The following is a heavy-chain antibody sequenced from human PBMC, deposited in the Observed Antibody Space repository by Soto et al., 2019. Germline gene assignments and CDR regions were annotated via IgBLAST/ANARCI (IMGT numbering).Heavy chain of an antibody. CDR3: ARDIVVVVAATRGINYFDY. CDR2: ISAYKGNT. CDR1: GYTFTSYG. J-gene: IGHJ4*02. V-gene: IGHV1-18*04. D-gene: IGHD2-15*01. Sequence: AASVKVSCKASGYTFTSYGISWVRQAPGQGLEWMGWISAYKGNTNYAQKLQGRVTMTTDTSTSTAYMELRSLRSDDTAVYYCARDIVVVVAATRGINYFDYWGQGTLVTVSS.